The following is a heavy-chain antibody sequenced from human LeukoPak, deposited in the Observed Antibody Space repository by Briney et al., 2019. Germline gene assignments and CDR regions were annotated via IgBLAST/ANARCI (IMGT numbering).Heavy chain of an antibody. Sequence: GGSLRLSCAASGFTFSSYSMNWVRQAPGKGLEWVSSISSSSSYIYYADSVKGRFTISRDNAKNSLYLQMNSLRAEDTVVYYCASGPPGDSVWGSYRNWGQGTLVTVSS. J-gene: IGHJ4*02. V-gene: IGHV3-21*01. CDR1: GFTFSSYS. CDR3: ASGPPGDSVWGSYRN. CDR2: ISSSSSYI. D-gene: IGHD3-16*02.